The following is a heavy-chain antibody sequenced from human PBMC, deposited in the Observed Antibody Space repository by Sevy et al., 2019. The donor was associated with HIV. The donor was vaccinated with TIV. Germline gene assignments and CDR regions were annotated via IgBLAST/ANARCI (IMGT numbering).Heavy chain of an antibody. D-gene: IGHD6-19*01. CDR3: AKAIAGAVSA. Sequence: GGSLRLSCAGSAFTFSNYWMHWVRQAPGKGLEWVANIKEDDSKIYYVYSVKGRFTISRENAKNSLYLQMNSLSAEDTAVYYCAKAIAGAVSAWGRGTLVTVSS. J-gene: IGHJ5*02. V-gene: IGHV3-7*01. CDR2: IKEDDSKI. CDR1: AFTFSNYW.